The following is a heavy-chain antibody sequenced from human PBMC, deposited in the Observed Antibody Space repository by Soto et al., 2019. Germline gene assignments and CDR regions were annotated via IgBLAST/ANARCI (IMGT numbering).Heavy chain of an antibody. CDR2: TYPGDSHT. V-gene: IGHV5-51*01. CDR1: GYSFTGYW. D-gene: IGHD2-8*01. CDR3: ARPTNRGKYYYGMDL. Sequence: PGESLKISCKGSGYSFTGYWIGWVRQMPGKGLECMGITYPGDSHTRYSPSFQGQVTISADKSISTAYLQWSSLKASDTAMYYCARPTNRGKYYYGMDLWRQGTTVNASS. J-gene: IGHJ6*01.